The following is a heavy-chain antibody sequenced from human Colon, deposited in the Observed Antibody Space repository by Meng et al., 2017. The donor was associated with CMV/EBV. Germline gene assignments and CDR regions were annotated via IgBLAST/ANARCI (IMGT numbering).Heavy chain of an antibody. CDR1: GFTFSSYI. Sequence: GESLKISCATSGFTFSSYIMHWVRQAPGKGLEWVSSISTSGTNIYYGDSVKGRFTVSRDDDRDSLYLQLNSLRADDTALYYGARDMGFLGGTFDYWGQGTLVTVSS. D-gene: IGHD1-26*01. V-gene: IGHV3-21*01. J-gene: IGHJ4*02. CDR3: ARDMGFLGGTFDY. CDR2: ISTSGTNI.